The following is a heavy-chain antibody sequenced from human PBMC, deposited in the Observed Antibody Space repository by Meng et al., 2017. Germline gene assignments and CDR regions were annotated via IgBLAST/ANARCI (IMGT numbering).Heavy chain of an antibody. V-gene: IGHV5-51*01. CDR3: ARGNDI. Sequence: KVSCKGSGYSFTSYWIGWVRQMPGKGLEWMGIIYPGDSDTRYSPSFQGQVTISADKSISTAYMELSSLRSEDTAVYYCARGNDIWGQGTMVTVSS. CDR2: IYPGDSDT. CDR1: GYSFTSYW. J-gene: IGHJ3*02.